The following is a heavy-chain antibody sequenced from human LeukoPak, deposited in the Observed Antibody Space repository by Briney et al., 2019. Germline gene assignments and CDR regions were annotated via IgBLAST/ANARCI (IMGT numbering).Heavy chain of an antibody. CDR1: GFTFSSYS. J-gene: IGHJ4*02. CDR2: ISSSSSTI. D-gene: IGHD2-2*01. CDR3: ARGYCSSTSCPGDY. V-gene: IGHV3-48*01. Sequence: GGSLRLSCAASGFTFSSYSMNWVRQAPGKGLEWVSYISSSSSTIYYAGSVEGRFTISRDNAKNSLYLQMNSLRAEDTAVYYCARGYCSSTSCPGDYWGQGTLVTVSS.